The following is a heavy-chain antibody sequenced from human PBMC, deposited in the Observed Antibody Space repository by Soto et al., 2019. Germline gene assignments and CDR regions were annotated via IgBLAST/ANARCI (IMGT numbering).Heavy chain of an antibody. D-gene: IGHD5-18*01. Sequence: ASVKVSCKASGYTFTSYSMHWVRQAPGQGLERMGIINPSGDSTSYAQKFQGRVTMTRDTSTSTVYMELSSLRSEDTAVYYCARSQLVDTAMASYYYYGMDVWGQGTTVTVS. CDR1: GYTFTSYS. CDR2: INPSGDST. CDR3: ARSQLVDTAMASYYYYGMDV. J-gene: IGHJ6*02. V-gene: IGHV1-46*01.